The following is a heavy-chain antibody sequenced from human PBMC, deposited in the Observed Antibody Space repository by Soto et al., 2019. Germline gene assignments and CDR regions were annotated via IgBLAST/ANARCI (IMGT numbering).Heavy chain of an antibody. V-gene: IGHV4-31*03. D-gene: IGHD1-26*01. J-gene: IGHJ4*02. CDR3: ARWANVTFDY. Sequence: SETLSLTCTVSGGSISSGGYYWSWIRQHPGKGLEWIGYIYYSGSTYYNPSLKSRVTISVDTSKNQFSLKLSSVTAADMAVYYCARWANVTFDYWGQGTLVTVSS. CDR1: GGSISSGGYY. CDR2: IYYSGST.